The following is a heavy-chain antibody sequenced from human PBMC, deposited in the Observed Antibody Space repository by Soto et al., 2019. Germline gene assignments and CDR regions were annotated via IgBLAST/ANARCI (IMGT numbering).Heavy chain of an antibody. CDR1: GFTFSSYG. D-gene: IGHD3-3*01. J-gene: IGHJ4*02. CDR2: ISYDGSNK. Sequence: GGSLRLSCAASGFTFSSYGMHWVRQAPGKGLEWVAVISYDGSNKYYADSVKGRFTISRDNSKNTLYLQMNSLRAEDTAVYYCAKRSAYGTIFGVEFDYWGQGTLVTVSS. V-gene: IGHV3-30*18. CDR3: AKRSAYGTIFGVEFDY.